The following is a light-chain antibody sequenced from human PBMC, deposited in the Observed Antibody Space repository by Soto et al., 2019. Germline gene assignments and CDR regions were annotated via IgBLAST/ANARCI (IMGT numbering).Light chain of an antibody. CDR1: SSDVGAYNY. CDR3: SSFAGDDNVGV. Sequence: QSALTQPPSASGSPGQSVTISCTGTSSDVGAYNYFSWFQQHPGKAPKLMIYEVTKRPSGVPDRFSGSKSGNTASLTVSGLQAEDEADYYCSSFAGDDNVGVFGGGTKLTVL. CDR2: EVT. J-gene: IGLJ3*02. V-gene: IGLV2-8*01.